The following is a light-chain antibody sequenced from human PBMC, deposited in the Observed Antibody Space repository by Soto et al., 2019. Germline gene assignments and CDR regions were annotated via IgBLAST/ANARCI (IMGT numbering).Light chain of an antibody. J-gene: IGKJ1*01. V-gene: IGKV1-5*03. CDR1: QTISSW. CDR3: QHYNSYSEA. CDR2: KAS. Sequence: DLQITQSLYTLSGSVGERVTLTCRASQTISSWLAWYQQKPGKAPKLLIYKASTLKSGVPSRFSGSGSGTEVTLTISSLQPDDLATYYCQHYNSYSEAVGQGTKVEIK.